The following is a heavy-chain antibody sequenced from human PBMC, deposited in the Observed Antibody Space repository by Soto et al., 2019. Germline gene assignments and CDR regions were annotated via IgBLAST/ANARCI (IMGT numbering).Heavy chain of an antibody. Sequence: HLQPQASGPGLVKPSDTLSLTCTASGFSISNSTYYWGWIRQPPGEGLECIGRIYASGSTYYKPSLTRRLTISVETSKNLFSLEPRPVAAADTAVYYCARSDPPRSGLPPYYYYNGMEVWCPGNTVIFSS. V-gene: IGHV4-39*01. CDR3: ARSDPPRSGLPPYYYYNGMEV. CDR2: IYASGST. J-gene: IGHJ6*02. D-gene: IGHD3-3*01. CDR1: GFSISNSTYY.